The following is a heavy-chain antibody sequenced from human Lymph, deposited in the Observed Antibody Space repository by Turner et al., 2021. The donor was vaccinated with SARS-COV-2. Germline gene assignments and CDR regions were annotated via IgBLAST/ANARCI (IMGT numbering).Heavy chain of an antibody. CDR2: ISGSGGST. Sequence: EVQLLVSGGGLVQPGGSLSLSCPASRFPFNNLVMSWVRQAQGKGLEWVATISGSGGSTYYGDAVKGRFIISRDNSKNTLYLQMNGLRAEDTAVYYCANLYPTVSWEFPYGMDVWGQGTTVTVSS. CDR1: RFPFNNLV. D-gene: IGHD3-16*01. V-gene: IGHV3-23*01. CDR3: ANLYPTVSWEFPYGMDV. J-gene: IGHJ6*02.